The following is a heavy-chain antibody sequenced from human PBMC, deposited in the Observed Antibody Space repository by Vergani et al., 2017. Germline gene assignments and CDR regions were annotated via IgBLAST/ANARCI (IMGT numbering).Heavy chain of an antibody. Sequence: QLQLQESGPGLVKPSQTLSLTCTVSGGSISSGGYYWSWIRQHPGKGLEWIGYTYYSGSTYYNPSLKSLVTISVDTSKNQFSLKLSSVTAADTAVYYCARALLNSPRWFDPWGQGTLVTVSS. CDR1: GGSISSGGYY. V-gene: IGHV4-31*01. D-gene: IGHD3-10*01. CDR3: ARALLNSPRWFDP. J-gene: IGHJ5*02. CDR2: TYYSGST.